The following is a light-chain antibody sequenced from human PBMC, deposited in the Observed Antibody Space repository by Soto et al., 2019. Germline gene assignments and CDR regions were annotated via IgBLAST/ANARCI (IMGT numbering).Light chain of an antibody. V-gene: IGKV3-20*01. CDR2: GAS. Sequence: EIVLTQSPGTLSLSPGERATLSCRASQRVSSSYLAWYQQKLGQAPRLLIYGASSRATGIPDRFSGSGSGTDFTLTISRLEPEDFAVYYGQQYGSSRYTFGQGTKLEIK. CDR1: QRVSSSY. J-gene: IGKJ2*01. CDR3: QQYGSSRYT.